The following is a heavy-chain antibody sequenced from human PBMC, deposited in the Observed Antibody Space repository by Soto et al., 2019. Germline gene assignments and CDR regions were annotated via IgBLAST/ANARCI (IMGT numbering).Heavy chain of an antibody. J-gene: IGHJ3*02. Sequence: KPSETLSLTCTVSGGSVSSGSYYWSWIRQPPGKGLEWIGYIYYSGSTNYNPSLKSRVTISVDTSKNQFSLKLSSVTAADTAVYYCARDFGDSSGYPDAFDIWGQGTMVTVSS. CDR3: ARDFGDSSGYPDAFDI. D-gene: IGHD3-22*01. CDR2: IYYSGST. CDR1: GGSVSSGSYY. V-gene: IGHV4-61*01.